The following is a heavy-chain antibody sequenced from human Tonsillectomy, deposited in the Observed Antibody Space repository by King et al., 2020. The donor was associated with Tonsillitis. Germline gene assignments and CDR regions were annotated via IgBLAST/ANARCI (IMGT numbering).Heavy chain of an antibody. V-gene: IGHV3-30-3*01. CDR1: GFPFSIYA. Sequence: VQLVESGGGVVQPGRSLRLSCAASGFPFSIYAIHWVRQAPGKGLEWVAVISYDGSNKYYADSVKGRFTISRDNSKNSLYLQMNSLRAEDTAVYYCARDSSILGAHDAFDIWGQGTMVTVSS. CDR2: ISYDGSNK. D-gene: IGHD1-26*01. CDR3: ARDSSILGAHDAFDI. J-gene: IGHJ3*02.